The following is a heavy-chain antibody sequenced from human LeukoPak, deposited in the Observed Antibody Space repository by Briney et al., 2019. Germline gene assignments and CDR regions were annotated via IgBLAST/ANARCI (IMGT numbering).Heavy chain of an antibody. V-gene: IGHV1-3*03. J-gene: IGHJ4*02. CDR1: GYTFTNYA. D-gene: IGHD2-15*01. CDR2: INTGNGNT. Sequence: VASVKVSCKASGYTFTNYAMHWVRQAPGQRLEWMGWINTGNGNTKYSQEFQGRVTITRDTSANTAYMELSSLRSEDMAVYYCGRQAAPDYWGQGTLVTVSS. CDR3: GRQAAPDY.